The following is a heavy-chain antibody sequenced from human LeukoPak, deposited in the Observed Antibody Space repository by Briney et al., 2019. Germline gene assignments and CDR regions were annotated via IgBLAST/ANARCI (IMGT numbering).Heavy chain of an antibody. D-gene: IGHD4-17*01. CDR3: ARHQGNYGDYYYYMDV. CDR2: IYYSGST. V-gene: IGHV4-39*01. CDR1: GGSISSSYY. J-gene: IGHJ6*03. Sequence: PSETLSLTCTVSGGSISSSYYWGWIRQSPGKGLEWIGSIYYSGSTYYNPSLKSRVTMSVDTSKNQFSLKLSSVTAADTAVYYCARHQGNYGDYYYYMDVWGKGTTVTVSS.